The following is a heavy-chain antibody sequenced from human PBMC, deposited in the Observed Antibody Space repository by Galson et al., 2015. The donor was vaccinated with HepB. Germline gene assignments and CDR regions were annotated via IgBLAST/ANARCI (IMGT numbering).Heavy chain of an antibody. Sequence: SLRLSCAASGFTFSAYSMNWVRQAPGKGLDFVSYIGINSDTIYCADSVKGRFTISRDDARNSLFLQMNSLRDDDTAVYYCARDLNYGFDYWGQGILVTVSS. CDR2: IGINSDTI. D-gene: IGHD3-16*01. CDR3: ARDLNYGFDY. J-gene: IGHJ4*02. CDR1: GFTFSAYS. V-gene: IGHV3-48*02.